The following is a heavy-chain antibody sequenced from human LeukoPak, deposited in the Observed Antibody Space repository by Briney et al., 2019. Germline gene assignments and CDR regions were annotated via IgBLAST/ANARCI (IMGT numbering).Heavy chain of an antibody. CDR2: IYYSGST. D-gene: IGHD4-11*01. V-gene: IGHV4-59*08. Sequence: PSETLSLTCTVSGGSISSYYWSWIRQPPGKGLEWIGYIYYSGSTNYNPSLKSRVTISVDTSKNQFSLKLSSVTAADTAVYYCARVHQYYRVPDYRGQGTLVTVSS. J-gene: IGHJ4*02. CDR3: ARVHQYYRVPDY. CDR1: GGSISSYY.